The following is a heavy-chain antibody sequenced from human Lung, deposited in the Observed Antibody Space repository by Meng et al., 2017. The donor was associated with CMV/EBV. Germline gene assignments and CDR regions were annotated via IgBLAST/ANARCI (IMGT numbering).Heavy chain of an antibody. J-gene: IGHJ4*02. CDR2: VSYDGSQK. CDR1: GLRLKRCS. CDR3: VRSDNNNWHTFDF. Sequence: GGSLRFXXAAPGLRLKRCSMPGFPQGPGKGVEWVAIVSYDGSQKYYADPVKGRFTISRKNSKNTVYLQMNSLRAKDTATFYCVRSDNNNWHTFDFWGQGTVVTVSS. D-gene: IGHD1-14*01. V-gene: IGHV3-30*14.